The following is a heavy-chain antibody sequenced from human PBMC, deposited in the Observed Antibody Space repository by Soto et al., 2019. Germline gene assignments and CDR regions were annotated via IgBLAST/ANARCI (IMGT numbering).Heavy chain of an antibody. J-gene: IGHJ4*02. CDR2: IIPVFQTA. D-gene: IGHD3-22*01. CDR1: GGLFSSYP. V-gene: IGHV1-69*01. Sequence: QEQLVQSGAEVKKPGSSVKVSCKASGGLFSSYPISWVRQVPGQGLAWMGGIIPVFQTAYYTQRSQGRVTIRADASTNTADMELSSLRSEDTAIYYCARGGSGYTWFNEFWGQGTLVTVSS. CDR3: ARGGSGYTWFNEF.